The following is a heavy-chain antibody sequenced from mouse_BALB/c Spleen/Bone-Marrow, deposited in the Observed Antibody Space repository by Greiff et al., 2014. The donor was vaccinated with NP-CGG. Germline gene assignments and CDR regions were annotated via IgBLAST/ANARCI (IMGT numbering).Heavy chain of an antibody. CDR3: ARDRGVQGYAMDY. V-gene: IGHV5-4*02. D-gene: IGHD2-14*01. Sequence: EVQGVESGGGLVKPGGSLKLSCAASGFTFSDYYMYWVRQTPEKRLEWVATISDGGSYTYYPDSVKGRLTISRDIAKNNLYLQMSSLKSEDTAMYYCARDRGVQGYAMDYWGQGTSVTVSS. J-gene: IGHJ4*01. CDR1: GFTFSDYY. CDR2: ISDGGSYT.